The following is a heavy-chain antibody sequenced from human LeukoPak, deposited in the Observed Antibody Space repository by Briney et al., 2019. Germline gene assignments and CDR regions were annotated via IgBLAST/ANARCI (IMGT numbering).Heavy chain of an antibody. J-gene: IGHJ4*02. V-gene: IGHV5-51*01. CDR2: IYPADAET. D-gene: IGHD2-15*01. CDR3: AREGGSGGSFDY. Sequence: GESLKISCKGSGYSFSSYWIGWVRQMPGKGLEGMGIIYPADAETSYRPSFQGRFTISADKSISTAYLQWSSLKASDTAMYYCAREGGSGGSFDYWGQGTLVTVSS. CDR1: GYSFSSYW.